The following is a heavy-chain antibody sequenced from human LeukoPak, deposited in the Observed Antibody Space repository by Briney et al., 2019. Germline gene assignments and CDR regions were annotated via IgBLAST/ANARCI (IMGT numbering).Heavy chain of an antibody. CDR3: ARELQWYSSSGGLDY. CDR2: IYTSGST. J-gene: IGHJ4*02. V-gene: IGHV4-4*08. Sequence: GSLRLSCAASGFTFSSYWMSWVRQAPGKGLEWIGRIYTSGSTNYNPSLKSRVTISVDTSKNQFSLKLSSVTAADTAVYYCARELQWYSSSGGLDYWGQGTLVTVSS. D-gene: IGHD6-6*01. CDR1: GFTFSSYW.